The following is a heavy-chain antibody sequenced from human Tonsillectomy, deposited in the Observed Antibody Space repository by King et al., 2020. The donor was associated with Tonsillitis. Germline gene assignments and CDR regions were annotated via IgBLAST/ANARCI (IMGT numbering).Heavy chain of an antibody. CDR2: ISGSGGST. V-gene: IGHV3-23*04. D-gene: IGHD3-10*01. Sequence: QLVQSGGGLVQPGGSLRLSCAASGFTFSSYAMSWVRQAPGKGLEWVSGISGSGGSTYYADSVKGRFTISRDNSKNTLYLQMNSLRAEDTAVYYCSKSGLDGSGTWHYYYGMDVWGQGTTVTVSS. J-gene: IGHJ6*02. CDR3: SKSGLDGSGTWHYYYGMDV. CDR1: GFTFSSYA.